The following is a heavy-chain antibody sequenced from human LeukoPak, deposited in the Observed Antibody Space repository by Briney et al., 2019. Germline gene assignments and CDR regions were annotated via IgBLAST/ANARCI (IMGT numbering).Heavy chain of an antibody. CDR2: ISAYNGNT. V-gene: IGHV1-18*01. CDR1: GYTFTSYG. J-gene: IGHJ6*02. CDR3: ARDGSYDILTGYSPYYYGMDV. Sequence: ASVKVSCKASGYTFTSYGISWVRQAPGQGLEWMGWISAYNGNTNYAQKLQGRGTMTTDTSTSTAYMELRSLRSDDTAVYYCARDGSYDILTGYSPYYYGMDVWGQGTTVTVSS. D-gene: IGHD3-9*01.